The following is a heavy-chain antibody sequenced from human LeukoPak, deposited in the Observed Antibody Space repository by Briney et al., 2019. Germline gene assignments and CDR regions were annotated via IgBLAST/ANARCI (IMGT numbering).Heavy chain of an antibody. Sequence: GGSLRLSCAASGFTFSSYPMHGVRQAPGKGLEWVAVISYDGSNKYYADSVKGRFTISRDNSKNTLYLQMDSLRAEDTAVYYCARDRLDITVAGTVDYWGQGSLVTVSS. V-gene: IGHV3-30-3*01. CDR2: ISYDGSNK. CDR1: GFTFSSYP. J-gene: IGHJ4*02. CDR3: ARDRLDITVAGTVDY. D-gene: IGHD6-19*01.